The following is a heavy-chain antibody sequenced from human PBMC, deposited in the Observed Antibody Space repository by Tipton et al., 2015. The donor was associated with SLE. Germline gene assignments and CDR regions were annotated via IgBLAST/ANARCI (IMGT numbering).Heavy chain of an antibody. CDR1: GGSFSGYY. J-gene: IGHJ4*02. V-gene: IGHV4-34*01. CDR2: INHSGST. D-gene: IGHD3-16*01. Sequence: TLSLTCAVYGGSFSGYYWSWIRQPPGKGLEWIGEINHSGSTNYNPSLKSRITISVDTSKNQFSLKLSFVTAADTAVYYCARDPRLNWDYGSYFDYWGQGTLVTVSS. CDR3: ARDPRLNWDYGSYFDY.